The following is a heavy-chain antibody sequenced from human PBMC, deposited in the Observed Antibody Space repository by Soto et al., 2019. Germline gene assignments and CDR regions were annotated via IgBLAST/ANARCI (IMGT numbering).Heavy chain of an antibody. Sequence: SKTLSLTCATYSGSFIGYYASWIIQPPCEGLEWIGEINHTGSTTYNPSLKSRVTISVDTSTNQFSLKLISVTAADTAVYYCARHALNDYCDYGRFDYWGQGTLVTVS. CDR3: ARHALNDYCDYGRFDY. V-gene: IGHV4-34*01. CDR2: INHTGST. D-gene: IGHD4-17*01. CDR1: SGSFIGYY. J-gene: IGHJ4*02.